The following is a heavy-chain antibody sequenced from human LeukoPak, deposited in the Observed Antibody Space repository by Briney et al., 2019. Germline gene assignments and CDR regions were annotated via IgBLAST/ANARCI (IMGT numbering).Heavy chain of an antibody. D-gene: IGHD3-10*01. CDR3: ARAFDTMVRGVIIRG. Sequence: PSETLSLTCAVYGGSFSGYYWSWIRQPPGKGLEWIGEINHSGSTNYNPSLKSRVTISVDTFKNQFSLKLSSVTAADTAVYYCARAFDTMVRGVIIRGWGQGTLVTVSS. CDR2: INHSGST. J-gene: IGHJ4*02. CDR1: GGSFSGYY. V-gene: IGHV4-34*01.